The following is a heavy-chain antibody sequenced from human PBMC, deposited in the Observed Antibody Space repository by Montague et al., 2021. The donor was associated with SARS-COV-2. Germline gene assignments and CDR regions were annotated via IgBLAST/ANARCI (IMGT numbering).Heavy chain of an antibody. CDR1: GFTFSRYE. V-gene: IGHV3-48*03. CDR2: ISNSGSII. Sequence: SLRLSCAASGFTFSRYEMNWVRQAPGKGLEWVSYISNSGSIIYYADSVKGRFTISRDNAKNSLYPQMNSLRAEDTAVYYCARGNFDWLLLPDGYFDHWGQGITVTVSS. D-gene: IGHD3-9*01. J-gene: IGHJ4*03. CDR3: ARGNFDWLLLPDGYFDH.